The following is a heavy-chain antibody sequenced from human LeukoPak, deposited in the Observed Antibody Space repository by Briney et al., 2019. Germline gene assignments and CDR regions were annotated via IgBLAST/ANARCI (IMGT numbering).Heavy chain of an antibody. Sequence: GGSLRLSCAASGFTFSSYGMSWVRQAPGKGLEWLSAIGGSDGRTYYADSVKGRFTISRDNPRNTLYLQMNSLRAEDTAVYYWAKRGLIGTKEVDYWGQGTLVTVSS. D-gene: IGHD1-7*01. CDR1: GFTFSSYG. V-gene: IGHV3-23*01. CDR2: IGGSDGRT. J-gene: IGHJ4*02. CDR3: AKRGLIGTKEVDY.